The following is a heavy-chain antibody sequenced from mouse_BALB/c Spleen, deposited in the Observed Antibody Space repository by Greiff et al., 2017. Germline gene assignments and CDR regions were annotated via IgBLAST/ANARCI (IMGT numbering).Heavy chain of an antibody. CDR2: ISSGSSTI. Sequence: EVKLVESGGGLVQPGGSRKLSCAASGFTFSSFGMHWVRQAPEKGLEWVAYISSGSSTIYYADTVKGRFTISRDNPKNTLFLQMTSLRSEDTAMYYCARSGNYGYFDYWGQGTTLTVSA. J-gene: IGHJ2*01. V-gene: IGHV5-17*02. CDR1: GFTFSSFG. D-gene: IGHD2-1*01. CDR3: ARSGNYGYFDY.